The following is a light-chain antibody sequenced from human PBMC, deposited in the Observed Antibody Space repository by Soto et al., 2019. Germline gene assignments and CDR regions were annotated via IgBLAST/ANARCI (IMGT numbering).Light chain of an antibody. Sequence: VDTVTRSPVASQSVSGSLRWYQQKPVQAPRLIIHGAAARATGIPDRFSGCGSGTDFTLTISRLESEDFAVYYCQQYNNWPLTFGQGTKVDIK. V-gene: IGKV3D-15*01. CDR3: QQYNNWPLT. J-gene: IGKJ1*01. CDR2: GAA. CDR1: QSVSGS.